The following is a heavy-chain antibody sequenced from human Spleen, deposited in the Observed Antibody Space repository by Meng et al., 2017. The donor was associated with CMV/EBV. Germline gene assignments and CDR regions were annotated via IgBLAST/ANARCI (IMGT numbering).Heavy chain of an antibody. CDR1: GFSFSSYW. D-gene: IGHD2/OR15-2a*01. J-gene: IGHJ5*02. V-gene: IGHV3-7*01. CDR3: ARDGPQNSPTSGWFDP. Sequence: GESLEISCASCGFSFSSYWMGWRRQAPGRGLEWVANIKQDGSKKYYVDSVKDRFTISRDNAKTSLYLQMNSRRAEDTAVYYCARDGPQNSPTSGWFDPWGQGTLVTVSS. CDR2: IKQDGSKK.